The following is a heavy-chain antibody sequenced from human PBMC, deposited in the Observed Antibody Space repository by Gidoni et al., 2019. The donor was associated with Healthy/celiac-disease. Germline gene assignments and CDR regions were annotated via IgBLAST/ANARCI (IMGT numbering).Heavy chain of an antibody. CDR1: GFPFSDYY. CDR3: ARDGQTTDYYYYYMDV. J-gene: IGHJ6*03. Sequence: QVQLVASGGGLVKPGGSLRLSCAASGFPFSDYYMSWIRQAPGKRLEWVSYISSSGSTIYYADSVKGRFTISRDNAKNSLYLQMNSLRAEDTAVYYCARDGQTTDYYYYYMDVWGKGTTVTVSS. V-gene: IGHV3-11*01. D-gene: IGHD4-17*01. CDR2: ISSSGSTI.